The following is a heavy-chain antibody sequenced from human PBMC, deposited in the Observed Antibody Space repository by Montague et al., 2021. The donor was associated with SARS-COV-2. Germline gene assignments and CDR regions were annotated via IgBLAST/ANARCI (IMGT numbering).Heavy chain of an antibody. CDR3: ARPSILTGYYYNYWYFDL. D-gene: IGHD3-9*01. CDR2: IYYSGST. Sequence: SETLSLTCTVSGGSISSSNYYGGWIRQPPEKRLECIGSIYYSGSTYYKPSLKSRVTISVDTSKNQFSLKLSSVTAADTAVYYCARPSILTGYYYNYWYFDLWGRGTPVTVSS. V-gene: IGHV4-39*01. CDR1: GGSISSSNYY. J-gene: IGHJ2*01.